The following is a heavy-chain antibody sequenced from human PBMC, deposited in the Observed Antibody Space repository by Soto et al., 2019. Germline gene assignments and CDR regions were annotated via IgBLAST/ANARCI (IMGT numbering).Heavy chain of an antibody. D-gene: IGHD5-18*01. CDR1: GFTFSSYS. CDR2: ISSSSSYI. J-gene: IGHJ5*02. CDR3: ARSRPGYSYGYGWFDP. V-gene: IGHV3-21*01. Sequence: GGSLRLSCAASGFTFSSYSMNWVRHAPGKGLEWVSSISSSSSYIYYADSVKGRFTISRDNAKNSLYLQMNSLRAEDTAVYYCARSRPGYSYGYGWFDPWGQGTLVTVSS.